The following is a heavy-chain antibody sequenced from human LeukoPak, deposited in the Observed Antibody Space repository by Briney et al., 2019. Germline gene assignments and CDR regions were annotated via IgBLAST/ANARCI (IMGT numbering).Heavy chain of an antibody. J-gene: IGHJ4*02. Sequence: GGSLRLSCAASGFTFSSYSMNWVRQAPGKGLEWVSSISSSSSYIYYADSVKGRFTISRDNAKNSLYLQMNSLRAEDTAVYYCARKGAYCGGDCYSGFDYWGQGTLVTVSS. CDR3: ARKGAYCGGDCYSGFDY. CDR2: ISSSSSYI. D-gene: IGHD2-21*02. CDR1: GFTFSSYS. V-gene: IGHV3-21*01.